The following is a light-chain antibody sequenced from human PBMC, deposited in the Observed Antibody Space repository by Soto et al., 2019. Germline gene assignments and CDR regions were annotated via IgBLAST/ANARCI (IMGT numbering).Light chain of an antibody. Sequence: EIVLTQSPGTLSLSPGKRATLSCRASQSFRSSYLAWYQQKPGHAPRLLIYGASSRATGIPDRFSGSGSGTDFTLTISRLEPEDFAVYYCQQYGSSPLTFGGGTKVEIK. V-gene: IGKV3-20*01. CDR3: QQYGSSPLT. CDR2: GAS. J-gene: IGKJ4*01. CDR1: QSFRSSY.